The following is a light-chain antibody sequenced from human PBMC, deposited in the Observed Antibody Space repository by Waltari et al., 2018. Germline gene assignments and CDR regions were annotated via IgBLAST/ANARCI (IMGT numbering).Light chain of an antibody. CDR3: QQRSSWPPRYT. Sequence: EIVLTQSPATLSLSPGESASLSCRAKQILSSDLAWYQQKPGQTPRRLIYDASKRATGVPARFSGSGSERGFTLTISSLEPEDFAVYYCQQRSSWPPRYTFGQGTKLEIK. CDR2: DAS. J-gene: IGKJ2*01. V-gene: IGKV3-11*02. CDR1: QILSSD.